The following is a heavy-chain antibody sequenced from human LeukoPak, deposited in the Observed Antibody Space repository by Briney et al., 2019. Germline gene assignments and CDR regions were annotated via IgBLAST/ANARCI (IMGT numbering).Heavy chain of an antibody. D-gene: IGHD2-15*01. J-gene: IGHJ4*02. Sequence: PGGSLRLSCAASGFTFSSYGMHWVRQAPGKGLEWVGRVKSKVNGETIDYAAPVTGRFTISRDDSKNMVYLQMNSLKTEDTAVYYCATGGYYFDYWGQGTLVTVSS. CDR2: VKSKVNGETI. CDR1: GFTFSSYG. V-gene: IGHV3-15*07. CDR3: ATGGYYFDY.